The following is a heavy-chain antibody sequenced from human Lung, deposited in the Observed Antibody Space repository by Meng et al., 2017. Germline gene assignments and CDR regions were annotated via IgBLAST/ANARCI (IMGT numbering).Heavy chain of an antibody. CDR3: ARDEDISAAGKLFGDY. Sequence: QVQLVQSGAWVKKPWASVKVSCKPSGYNFPDYYIPWVRRAPGQGLEWMGRINPKSGDTHYAQRFQGRVTMTGDTSISTAYMELSGLRSDDTAMYYCARDEDISAAGKLFGDYWGQGTLVTVSS. D-gene: IGHD6-13*01. J-gene: IGHJ4*02. CDR1: GYNFPDYY. V-gene: IGHV1-2*06. CDR2: INPKSGDT.